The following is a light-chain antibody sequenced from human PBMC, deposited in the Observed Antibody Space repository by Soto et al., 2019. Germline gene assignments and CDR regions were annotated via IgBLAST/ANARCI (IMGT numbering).Light chain of an antibody. V-gene: IGLV1-44*01. Sequence: VLTQPPSASGTPGQRVTISCSGSSSNIGTKTVNWYQQLPGTAPKLLIYSNNQRPSGVPDRFSGSKSGTSASLAISGLQSEDEADYYCAAWDDSLNGVVFGGGTQLTVL. CDR2: SNN. J-gene: IGLJ2*01. CDR1: SSNIGTKT. CDR3: AAWDDSLNGVV.